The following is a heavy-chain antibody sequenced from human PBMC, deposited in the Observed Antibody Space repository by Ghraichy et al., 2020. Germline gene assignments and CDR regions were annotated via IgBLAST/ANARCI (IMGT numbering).Heavy chain of an antibody. Sequence: SLRLSCAASGFTFSSYTLHWVRQAPGKGLEWVAMLPYNGNHVFYANSVKGRFTVSRDTSESTLFLQMNSLRPEDTAVYFCVRLAGTTGTTAWDTFFNYWGQGTLVTVSP. CDR1: GFTFSSYT. D-gene: IGHD1-1*01. J-gene: IGHJ4*02. V-gene: IGHV3-30*04. CDR2: LPYNGNHV. CDR3: VRLAGTTGTTAWDTFFNY.